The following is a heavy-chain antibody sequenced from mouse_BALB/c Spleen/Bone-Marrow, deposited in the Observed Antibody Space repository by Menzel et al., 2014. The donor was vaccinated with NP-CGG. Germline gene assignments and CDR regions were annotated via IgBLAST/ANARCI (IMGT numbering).Heavy chain of an antibody. V-gene: IGHV5-17*02. CDR2: ISSGSRTI. CDR1: GFTFSSFG. J-gene: IGHJ2*01. Sequence: EVKLMESGGGLVQPGGSRKLSCAASGFTFSSFGMHWVRQAPEKGLEWVAYISSGSRTIYYADTGKGRFTISRDNPKNTLFLQMTGLRSEDTAMYYCTRGGNWEDFDYWGQGTTLTVSS. CDR3: TRGGNWEDFDY. D-gene: IGHD4-1*01.